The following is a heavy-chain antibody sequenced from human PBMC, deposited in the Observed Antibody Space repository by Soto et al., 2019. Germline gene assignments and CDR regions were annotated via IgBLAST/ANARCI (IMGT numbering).Heavy chain of an antibody. Sequence: ASVKVSCKASGYTFTGYYMHWVRQAPGQGLEWMGWINPNSGGTNYAQKFQGWVTMTRDTSTSTAYMELRSLRSDDTAVYYCARGLEYSSSTYFEYWGQGTLVTVSS. CDR1: GYTFTGYY. CDR3: ARGLEYSSSTYFEY. D-gene: IGHD6-6*01. CDR2: INPNSGGT. J-gene: IGHJ4*02. V-gene: IGHV1-2*04.